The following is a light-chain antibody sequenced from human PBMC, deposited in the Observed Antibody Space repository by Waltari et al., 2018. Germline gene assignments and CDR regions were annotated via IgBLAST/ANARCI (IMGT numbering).Light chain of an antibody. J-gene: IGLJ3*02. V-gene: IGLV4-69*01. CDR3: QTGGHGTWV. CDR1: SGLSSNV. Sequence: QLVLTQSPSASASLGASVKLTCPLSSGLSSNVIAWLQQQPEKGPRHLMKVTSDGSHSQGDEIPDRFSGSSSGGERYITSASRHAEDEADYYCQTGGHGTWVFGGETKLTVL. CDR2: VTSDGSH.